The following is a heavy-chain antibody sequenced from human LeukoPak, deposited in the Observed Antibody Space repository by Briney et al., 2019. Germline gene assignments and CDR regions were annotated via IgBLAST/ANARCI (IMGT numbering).Heavy chain of an antibody. Sequence: WETLSLTCTVSNYSITNNYYWGWIRHPPAKGLEWIGSIHHTGITYYTPSLESRVTISLDTSKNQFSLRLYSVTAADTAVYYCVRESRGWYEDSWGQGTLVTVSS. J-gene: IGHJ4*02. CDR1: NYSITNNYY. D-gene: IGHD6-19*01. CDR3: VRESRGWYEDS. V-gene: IGHV4-38-2*02. CDR2: IHHTGIT.